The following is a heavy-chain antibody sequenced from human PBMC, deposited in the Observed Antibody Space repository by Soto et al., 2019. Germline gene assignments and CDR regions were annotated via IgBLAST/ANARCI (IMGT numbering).Heavy chain of an antibody. J-gene: IGHJ4*02. CDR2: ISSSSSYT. V-gene: IGHV3-11*06. CDR1: GFTFSDYY. Sequence: GGSLRLSCAASGFTFSDYYMSWIRQAPGKGLEWVSYISSSSSYTNYADSVKGRFTISRDNAKNSLYLQMNSLRAEDTAVYYCARGQYYYDSSGYLDYWGQGTLVTVSS. CDR3: ARGQYYYDSSGYLDY. D-gene: IGHD3-22*01.